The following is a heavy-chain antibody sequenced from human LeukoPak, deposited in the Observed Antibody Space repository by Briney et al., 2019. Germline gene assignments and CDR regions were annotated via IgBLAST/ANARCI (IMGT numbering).Heavy chain of an antibody. CDR2: MYTSGST. J-gene: IGHJ5*02. Sequence: SETLSLTCTVSGGSISNYYWSWIRQPAGKGLEWMGRMYTSGSTNYNPSLKSRVTTSVDTSNNHFSLNLSSVTAADTAVYYCARGIRGVMGNWFDPWGQGTPVTVSS. V-gene: IGHV4-4*07. CDR3: ARGIRGVMGNWFDP. D-gene: IGHD3-10*01. CDR1: GGSISNYY.